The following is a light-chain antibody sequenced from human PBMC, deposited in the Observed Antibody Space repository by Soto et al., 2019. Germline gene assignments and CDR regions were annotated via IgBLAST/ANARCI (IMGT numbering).Light chain of an antibody. Sequence: EIVLTQSPGTLSLSPGERATISCRASQSIRSTYLAWYQKKPGQPPRLLIYAASKRQSGVPDRFSGGGSETDFPLSISSLEPEDFAVYYCQQYSGSVTFGGGTKVDIK. V-gene: IGKV3-20*01. CDR2: AAS. CDR1: QSIRSTY. J-gene: IGKJ4*01. CDR3: QQYSGSVT.